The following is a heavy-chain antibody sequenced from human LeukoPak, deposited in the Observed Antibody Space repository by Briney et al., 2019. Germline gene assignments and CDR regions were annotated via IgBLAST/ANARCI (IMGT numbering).Heavy chain of an antibody. V-gene: IGHV3-74*01. D-gene: IGHD6-19*01. J-gene: IGHJ4*02. Sequence: GGSVSLLCGAWGFTLSSCWVHGVRRAPARGGVGVSRINGDGSTTTYADSVKGRFTISRDNAKNSLYLQMNTLRAEDTAVYYCASFDSSGWHYFNYWGQGTLVTVSA. CDR2: INGDGSTT. CDR3: ASFDSSGWHYFNY. CDR1: GFTLSSCW.